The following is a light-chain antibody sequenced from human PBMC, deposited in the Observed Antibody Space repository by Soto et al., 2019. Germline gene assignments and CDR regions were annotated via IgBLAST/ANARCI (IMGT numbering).Light chain of an antibody. Sequence: TQSPSSLSASVGDRFTTAFRAGQSISRYLNWYQQKPGQAPRIIIFGASGRATGIPDRFSGSGSGTDFTLTISRLEPEDFAVYYCQQYGSLSWTFGQGTKVDIK. CDR1: QSISRY. CDR3: QQYGSLSWT. V-gene: IGKV3-20*01. J-gene: IGKJ1*01. CDR2: GAS.